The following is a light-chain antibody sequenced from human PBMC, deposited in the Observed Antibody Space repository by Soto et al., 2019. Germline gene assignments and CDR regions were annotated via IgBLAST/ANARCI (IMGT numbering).Light chain of an antibody. J-gene: IGKJ1*01. Sequence: IPLTQSPSSLSASVGDRVTIPCRASQGISSYLAWYQQKPGKAPKLLIYAASTLQSGVPSRFSGSGSGTDFTLTISSLQPEDFATYSCQQLNSYPWTFGQGTKV. CDR3: QQLNSYPWT. V-gene: IGKV1-9*01. CDR1: QGISSY. CDR2: AAS.